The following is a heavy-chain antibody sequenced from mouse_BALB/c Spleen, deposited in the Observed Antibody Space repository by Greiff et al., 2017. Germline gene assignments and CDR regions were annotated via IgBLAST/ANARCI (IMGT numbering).Heavy chain of an antibody. D-gene: IGHD2-2*01. CDR3: ARWRGYDGHYFDY. Sequence: EVKVVESGGGLVQPGGSRKLSCAASGFTFSSFGMHWVRQAPEKGLEWVAYISSGSSTIYYADTVKGRFTISRDNPKNTLFLQMTSLRSEDTAMYYCARWRGYDGHYFDYWGQGTTLTVSS. V-gene: IGHV5-17*02. CDR2: ISSGSSTI. J-gene: IGHJ2*01. CDR1: GFTFSSFG.